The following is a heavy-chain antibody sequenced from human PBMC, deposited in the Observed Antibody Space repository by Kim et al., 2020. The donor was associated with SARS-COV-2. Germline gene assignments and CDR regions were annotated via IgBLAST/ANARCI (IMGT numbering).Heavy chain of an antibody. V-gene: IGHV3-53*01. CDR1: GFTVSSNY. CDR3: ARDSGSYYGSYDY. D-gene: IGHD1-26*01. J-gene: IGHJ4*02. CDR2: IYSGGST. Sequence: GGSLRLSCAASGFTVSSNYMSWVRQAPGKGLEWVSVIYSGGSTYYADSVKGRFTISRDNSKNTLYLQMNSLRAEDTAVYYCARDSGSYYGSYDYWGQGTLVTVSS.